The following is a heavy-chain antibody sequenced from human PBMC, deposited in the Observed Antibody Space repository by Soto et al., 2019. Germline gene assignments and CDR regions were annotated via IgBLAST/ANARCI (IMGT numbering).Heavy chain of an antibody. Sequence: EVQLLESGGNLVQPGVSLRLSCAASGFTFSSYAMNWVRQAPGKGLEWVSSISASGGSTLYAYSVKGRITISRDNSKNTLYLQLTSLRAEDTAVYFCAKGRAPSDCYPPYDYGMDVWGLGTTVTVSS. D-gene: IGHD2-21*02. CDR3: AKGRAPSDCYPPYDYGMDV. CDR2: ISASGGST. V-gene: IGHV3-23*01. CDR1: GFTFSSYA. J-gene: IGHJ6*02.